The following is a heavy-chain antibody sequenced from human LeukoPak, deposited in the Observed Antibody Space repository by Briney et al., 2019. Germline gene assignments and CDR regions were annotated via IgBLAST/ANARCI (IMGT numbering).Heavy chain of an antibody. CDR1: GFTFSSYA. V-gene: IGHV3-30-3*01. CDR3: ARGLHYYDSGGYYYPDAFDI. CDR2: ISYDGSNK. J-gene: IGHJ3*02. Sequence: PGRSLRLSCAASGFTFSSYAMHWVRQAPGKGLEWVAVISYDGSNKYYADSVKGRFTISRDNAKNSLYLQMNSLRAEDTAVYYCARGLHYYDSGGYYYPDAFDIWGQGTMVTVSS. D-gene: IGHD3-22*01.